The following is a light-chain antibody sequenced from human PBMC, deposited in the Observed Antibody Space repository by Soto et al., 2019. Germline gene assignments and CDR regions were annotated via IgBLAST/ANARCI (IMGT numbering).Light chain of an antibody. V-gene: IGKV1-33*01. CDR3: QQYDNLPLT. Sequence: DIQMTQSPSSLSASVGDRVTITCQASQDISNYLNWYQQKLGKAPKLLIYDASNLETGVPSRFSGSGSGTDFTFTISSLQPEDIATYYCQQYDNLPLTFGGGTRWIS. CDR1: QDISNY. CDR2: DAS. J-gene: IGKJ4*01.